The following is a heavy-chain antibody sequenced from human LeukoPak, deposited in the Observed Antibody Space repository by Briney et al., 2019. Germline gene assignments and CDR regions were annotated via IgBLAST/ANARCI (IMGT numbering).Heavy chain of an antibody. CDR1: GYSISSGYY. V-gene: IGHV4-38-2*02. CDR2: IYHSGST. J-gene: IGHJ3*02. D-gene: IGHD3-10*01. CDR3: ARDRGGLLWFGEPGREAFDI. Sequence: SETLSLTCTVSGYSISSGYYWGWIRQPPGKGLEWIGSIYHSGSTYYNPSLKSRVTISVDTSKNQFSLKLSSVTAADMAVYYCARDRGGLLWFGEPGREAFDIWGQGTMVTVSS.